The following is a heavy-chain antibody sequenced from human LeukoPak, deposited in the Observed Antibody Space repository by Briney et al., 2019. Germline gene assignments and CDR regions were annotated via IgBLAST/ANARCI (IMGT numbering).Heavy chain of an antibody. V-gene: IGHV3-11*04. D-gene: IGHD3-3*01. CDR1: GFTFSDYY. Sequence: PGGSLRLSCAASGFTFSDYYMSWIRQAPGKGLEWVSYISSSGSTIYYADSVKGRFTISRDNAKNSLYLQMNSLRAEDTAVYYCARGMLVLRFLEWSSPIWAGEANMDWFDPWGQGTLVTVSS. CDR2: ISSSGSTI. CDR3: ARGMLVLRFLEWSSPIWAGEANMDWFDP. J-gene: IGHJ5*02.